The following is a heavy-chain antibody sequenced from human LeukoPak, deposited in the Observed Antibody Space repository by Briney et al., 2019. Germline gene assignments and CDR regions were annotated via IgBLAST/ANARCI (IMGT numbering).Heavy chain of an antibody. Sequence: SETLSLTCTVSGGSISSSSYNWTWIRQPAGKGLEWIGRIYTSGSTNYNPSLKSRVTISVDTSKNQFSLKLSSVTAADTAVYYCARDPLDHYDSSGYFNPIDYWGQGTLVTVSS. CDR3: ARDPLDHYDSSGYFNPIDY. J-gene: IGHJ4*02. V-gene: IGHV4-61*02. CDR1: GGSISSSSYN. D-gene: IGHD3-22*01. CDR2: IYTSGST.